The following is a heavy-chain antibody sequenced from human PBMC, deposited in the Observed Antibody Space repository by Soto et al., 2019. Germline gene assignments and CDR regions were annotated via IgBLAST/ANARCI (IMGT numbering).Heavy chain of an antibody. CDR2: INPNSGGT. J-gene: IGHJ4*02. D-gene: IGHD2-15*01. CDR1: GYTFTGYY. V-gene: IGHV1-2*04. CDR3: ARDEDIVVVVAATNLDY. Sequence: ASVKVSCKASGYTFTGYYMHWVRQAPGQGLEWMGWINPNSGGTNYAQKVQGWVTMTTDTSTSTAYMELRSLRSDDTAVYYCARDEDIVVVVAATNLDYWGQGTLVTVSS.